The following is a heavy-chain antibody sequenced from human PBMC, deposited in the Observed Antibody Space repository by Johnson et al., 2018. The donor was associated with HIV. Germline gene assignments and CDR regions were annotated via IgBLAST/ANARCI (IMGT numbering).Heavy chain of an antibody. CDR3: ARGSYYDSSGDAFDI. CDR2: IWYDGSNK. J-gene: IGHJ3*02. Sequence: QVQLVESGGGVVQPGRSLRLSCAASGFTFSSYGMHWVRQAPGKGLEWVAVIWYDGSNKYYADSVKGRFTISRDNSKNTLYLQMNSLRAEDTAVYYCARGSYYDSSGDAFDIWGQGTMVTVSS. V-gene: IGHV3-33*08. D-gene: IGHD3-22*01. CDR1: GFTFSSYG.